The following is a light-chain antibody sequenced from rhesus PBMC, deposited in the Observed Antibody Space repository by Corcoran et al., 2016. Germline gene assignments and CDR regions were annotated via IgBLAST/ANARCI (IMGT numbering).Light chain of an antibody. Sequence: EIVMTQSPATLSLSPGERATLSCRASQSVSSRLAWYQQKPGQAPSRLIYGASSRVTGIPDRFSGNGSGTDFTLPISSLEPEDVAVYFCQQESNWALTFGGGTKVELK. J-gene: IGKJ4*01. CDR1: QSVSSR. V-gene: IGKV3-17*02. CDR3: QQESNWALT. CDR2: GAS.